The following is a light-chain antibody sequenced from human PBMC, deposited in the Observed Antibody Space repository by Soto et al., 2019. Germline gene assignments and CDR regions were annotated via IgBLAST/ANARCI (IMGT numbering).Light chain of an antibody. CDR3: QQYGSSPPIP. Sequence: SVLTQSPATWSLSQGERVTLYCRASQSISRYLAWYQQRPGQAPRLLIYGASNRATGIPARFSGSGSGTDFTLTISRLEPENFAVHYCQQYGSSPPIPSGQGTRLEI. V-gene: IGKV3-20*01. CDR2: GAS. CDR1: QSISRY. J-gene: IGKJ5*01.